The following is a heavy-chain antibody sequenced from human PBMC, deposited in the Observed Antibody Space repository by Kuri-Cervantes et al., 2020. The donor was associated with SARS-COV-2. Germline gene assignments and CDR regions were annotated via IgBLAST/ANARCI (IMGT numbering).Heavy chain of an antibody. CDR1: GFTFSSYW. D-gene: IGHD3-22*01. V-gene: IGHV3-74*01. CDR2: INSDGSST. J-gene: IGHJ4*02. CDR3: ANTYYYDSSGSYYKRPLHY. Sequence: GKSLKISCAASGFTFSSYWMHWVRQAPGKGLVWVSRINSDGSSTSYADSVKGRFTISRNNAKNTLYLQMNSLRAEDTAVYFCANTYYYDSSGSYYKRPLHYWGQGTLVTVSS.